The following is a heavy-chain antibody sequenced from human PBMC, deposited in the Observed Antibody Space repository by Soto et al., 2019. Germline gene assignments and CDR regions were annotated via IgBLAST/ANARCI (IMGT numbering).Heavy chain of an antibody. CDR2: INHSGST. CDR1: GGSFSGYY. Sequence: SETLSLTCAVYGGSFSGYYWSWIRQPPGKGLEWIGEINHSGSTNYNPSLKSRVTISVDTSKNQFSLKLSSVTAADTAVYYCARAGDIVVVPAAIGAFDIWGQGTMVTVSS. D-gene: IGHD2-2*01. J-gene: IGHJ3*02. CDR3: ARAGDIVVVPAAIGAFDI. V-gene: IGHV4-34*01.